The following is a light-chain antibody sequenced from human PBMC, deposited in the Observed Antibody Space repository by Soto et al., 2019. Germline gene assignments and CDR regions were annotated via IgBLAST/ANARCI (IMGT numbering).Light chain of an antibody. CDR1: LTISSY. CDR2: AAS. CDR3: QQSHSIPWT. V-gene: IGKV1-39*01. J-gene: IGKJ1*01. Sequence: DIQMTQSPSSLSAXVXDXVXXTXXASLTISSYLNWYQQKSGKAPKLLISAASSLESGVPPRFSGSGSGTDFTLTITSLQPEDFATYYCQQSHSIPWTFGQGTKVDIK.